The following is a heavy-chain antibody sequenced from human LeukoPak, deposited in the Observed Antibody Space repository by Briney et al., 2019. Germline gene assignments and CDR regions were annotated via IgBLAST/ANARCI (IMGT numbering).Heavy chain of an antibody. J-gene: IGHJ4*02. CDR1: GFTFSSYS. V-gene: IGHV3-21*01. CDR2: ISSSSGYI. CDR3: ARPGIGYDSSAYDY. Sequence: GGSLRLSCAASGFTFSSYSMNWVRQAPGKGLEWVSSISSSSGYIYYADSVKGRFTISRDNAKNSLYLQMNSLRAEDTAVYYCARPGIGYDSSAYDYWGQGTLATVSS. D-gene: IGHD3-22*01.